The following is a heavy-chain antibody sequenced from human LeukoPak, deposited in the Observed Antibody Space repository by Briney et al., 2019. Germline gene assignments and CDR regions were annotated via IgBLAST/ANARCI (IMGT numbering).Heavy chain of an antibody. CDR2: IRYDGSNK. J-gene: IGHJ5*02. V-gene: IGHV3-30*02. CDR3: AKVSVNWNDSGWFDP. D-gene: IGHD1-1*01. Sequence: GGSLRLSCAASGFSFSNYGMHWVRQAPGKGLEWVAFIRYDGSNKYYADSVKGRFTIFRDNSKNTLYLQMNSLGAEDTAVYYCAKVSVNWNDSGWFDPWGQGTLVTVSS. CDR1: GFSFSNYG.